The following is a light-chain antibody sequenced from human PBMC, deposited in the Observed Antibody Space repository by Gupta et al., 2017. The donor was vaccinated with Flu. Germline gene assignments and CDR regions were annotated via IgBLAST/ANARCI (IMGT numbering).Light chain of an antibody. Sequence: SYELTQPPSVSVSPGQTASITCSGDNLGDKYASWNQQKPGQSPVLVIYKDTKRPSGIPERFSGSNSGNTATLTISGTQAMDEADYYCQAWDSTTGVFGTGTKVTVL. CDR1: NLGDKY. J-gene: IGLJ1*01. CDR3: QAWDSTTGV. V-gene: IGLV3-1*01. CDR2: KDT.